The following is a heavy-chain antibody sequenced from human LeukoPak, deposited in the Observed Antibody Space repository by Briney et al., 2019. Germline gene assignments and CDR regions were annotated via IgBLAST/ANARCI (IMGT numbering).Heavy chain of an antibody. Sequence: SETLSLTCTVSGGSISTYYWNWIRQPPGKGLEWIGYIYHSGSTNYNPSLQSRVTISVDTSKNQFSLKLSSVTAADTAVYYCARAGRLGELSLSPLDYWGQGTLVTVSS. CDR1: GGSISTYY. V-gene: IGHV4-59*01. CDR3: ARAGRLGELSLSPLDY. D-gene: IGHD3-16*02. J-gene: IGHJ4*02. CDR2: IYHSGST.